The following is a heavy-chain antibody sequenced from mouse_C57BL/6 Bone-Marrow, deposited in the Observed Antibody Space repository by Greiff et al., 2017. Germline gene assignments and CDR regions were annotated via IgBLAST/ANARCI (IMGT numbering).Heavy chain of an antibody. Sequence: QLQQSGAELVRPGTSVKMSCKASGYTFTNYWIGWAKQRPGHGLEWIGDIYPGGGYTNYNEKFKGKATLTADKSSSTAYMQFSSLTSEDSAIYYCAREGGDGYFQFAYWGQGTLVTVSA. CDR3: AREGGDGYFQFAY. V-gene: IGHV1-63*01. CDR1: GYTFTNYW. D-gene: IGHD2-3*01. CDR2: IYPGGGYT. J-gene: IGHJ3*01.